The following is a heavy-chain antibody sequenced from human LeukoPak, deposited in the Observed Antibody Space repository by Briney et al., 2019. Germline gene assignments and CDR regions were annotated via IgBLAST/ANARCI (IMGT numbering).Heavy chain of an antibody. Sequence: SGTLSLTCTVSGGSISSSSYYWGWIRQPPGKGLEWIGSIYYSGSTYYPPSLKSRFTISVDPSKTQFSLKLSSVTAADTAVYYCARHATTLRFLGSMDVWGKGTTVTVSS. D-gene: IGHD3-3*01. CDR2: IYYSGST. CDR1: GGSISSSSYY. J-gene: IGHJ6*04. V-gene: IGHV4-39*01. CDR3: ARHATTLRFLGSMDV.